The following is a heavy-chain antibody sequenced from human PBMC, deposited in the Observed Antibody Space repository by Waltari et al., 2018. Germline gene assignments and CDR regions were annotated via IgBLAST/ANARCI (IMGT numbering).Heavy chain of an antibody. Sequence: QVQLQESGPGLMKPSETLSLSCTVSGASFTNYSWTWIRQPPEKGLEWIGCIFHSGSTDYHPSLKSRFTISLDTSKKQVSLKLNAVTAAETAVYYCARGNTIFKGAFDYWGQGALVTVSS. CDR2: IFHSGST. V-gene: IGHV4-59*01. CDR1: GASFTNYS. CDR3: ARGNTIFKGAFDY. J-gene: IGHJ4*02. D-gene: IGHD3-3*01.